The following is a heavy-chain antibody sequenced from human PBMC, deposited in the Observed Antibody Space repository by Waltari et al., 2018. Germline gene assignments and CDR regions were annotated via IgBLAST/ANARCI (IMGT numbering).Heavy chain of an antibody. CDR3: AKDGDDSSGYYS. CDR2: ISWDGGST. D-gene: IGHD3-22*01. J-gene: IGHJ4*02. CDR1: GFTFDDYT. Sequence: EVQLVESGGVVVQPGGSLRLSCAASGFTFDDYTMHWVRQAPGKGLEWVSLISWDGGSTYYADSVKGRFTISRDNSKNSLCLQMNSLRTEDTALYYCAKDGDDSSGYYSWGQGTLVTVSS. V-gene: IGHV3-43*01.